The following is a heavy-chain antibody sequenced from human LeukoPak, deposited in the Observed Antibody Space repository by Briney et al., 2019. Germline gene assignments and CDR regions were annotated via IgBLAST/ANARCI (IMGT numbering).Heavy chain of an antibody. Sequence: GGSLRLSCAASGFTLSSSSMSWVCQAPGRRLEWVSSISSSSSYIYYADSVKGRFTISRDNAKNSLYLQMNSLRAEDTAVYYCARVLSFPAIGAPLDYWGQGTLVTVSS. D-gene: IGHD2-2*01. J-gene: IGHJ4*02. CDR2: ISSSSSYI. CDR1: GFTLSSSS. CDR3: ARVLSFPAIGAPLDY. V-gene: IGHV3-21*01.